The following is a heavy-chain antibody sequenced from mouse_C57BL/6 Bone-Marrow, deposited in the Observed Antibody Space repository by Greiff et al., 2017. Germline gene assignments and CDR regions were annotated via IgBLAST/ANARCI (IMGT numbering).Heavy chain of an antibody. CDR1: GFTFSSYA. CDR2: ISDGGGYT. J-gene: IGHJ2*01. D-gene: IGHD4-1*01. Sequence: EVKLVESGGGLVKPGGSLKLSCAASGFTFSSYAMSWVRQTPEKRLEWVATISDGGGYTYYPDNVKGRFTISRDNAKNNLYLQMSHLKSEDTAMYYCARNWDLDYWGQGTTLTVSS. CDR3: ARNWDLDY. V-gene: IGHV5-4*03.